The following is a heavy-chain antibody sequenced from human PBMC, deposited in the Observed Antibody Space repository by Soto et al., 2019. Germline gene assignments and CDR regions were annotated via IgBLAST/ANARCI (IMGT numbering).Heavy chain of an antibody. CDR3: ARIEYYLYYYDSNYFDY. CDR2: IYYSGST. D-gene: IGHD3-22*01. Sequence: QLQLRESGPGLVKPSETLSLTCTVSGGSISSSSYYWGWIRQPPGKGLEWIGSIYYSGSTYYNPSLKSRVTISVDTSKNQFSLKLSSVTAADTAVYYCARIEYYLYYYDSNYFDYWGQGTLVTVSS. J-gene: IGHJ4*02. CDR1: GGSISSSSYY. V-gene: IGHV4-39*01.